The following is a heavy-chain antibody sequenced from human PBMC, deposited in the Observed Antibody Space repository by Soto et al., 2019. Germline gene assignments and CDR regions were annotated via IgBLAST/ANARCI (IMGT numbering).Heavy chain of an antibody. D-gene: IGHD2-21*01. V-gene: IGHV3-30*18. J-gene: IGHJ6*02. CDR1: GFTFSSSG. Sequence: QVDLVESGGGVAQTGRSLTLSCVGSGFTFSSSGMHWVRQTPGKGLEWVAVISHDGQNKYYADSVQGRFTISRDNSNNALYLQMDSLSIDDTGMYYCVKERADIVVAPHATSGMDGWGHGTAVTVSS. CDR2: ISHDGQNK. CDR3: VKERADIVVAPHATSGMDG.